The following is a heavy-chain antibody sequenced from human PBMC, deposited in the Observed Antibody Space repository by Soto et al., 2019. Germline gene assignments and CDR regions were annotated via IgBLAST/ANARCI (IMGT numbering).Heavy chain of an antibody. Sequence: QVQLVQSGAEVKKPGSSVKVSCKASGGTFSSYTISWVRQARGQGLEWMGRIIPILGIANYAQKFQGRVTITADKSTSTAYMELSSLRSEDTAVYYCARLYCSGGSCYLDYWGQGTLVTVSS. J-gene: IGHJ4*02. V-gene: IGHV1-69*02. CDR3: ARLYCSGGSCYLDY. D-gene: IGHD2-15*01. CDR1: GGTFSSYT. CDR2: IIPILGIA.